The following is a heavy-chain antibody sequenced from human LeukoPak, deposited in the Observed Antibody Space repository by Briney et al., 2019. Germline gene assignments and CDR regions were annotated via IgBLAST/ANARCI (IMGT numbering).Heavy chain of an antibody. CDR1: GYTFTGYY. CDR3: ARAYDYGDFYAFDI. V-gene: IGHV1-18*04. Sequence: ASVKVSCKASGYTFTGYYMHWVRQAPGQGLEWMGWISAYNGNTNYAQKLQGRVTMTTDTSTSTAYMELRSLRSDDTAVYYCARAYDYGDFYAFDIWGQGTMVTVSS. D-gene: IGHD4-17*01. CDR2: ISAYNGNT. J-gene: IGHJ3*02.